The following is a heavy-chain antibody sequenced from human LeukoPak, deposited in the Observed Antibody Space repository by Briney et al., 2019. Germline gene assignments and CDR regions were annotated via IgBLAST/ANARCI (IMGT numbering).Heavy chain of an antibody. V-gene: IGHV3-21*06. CDR1: GFSFSTYT. CDR2: ISNSETFI. CDR3: AREGRGNRYGLDY. Sequence: GGSLRLSCAASGFSFSTYTMNWVRQPPGKGLEWISSISNSETFIDYADSVKGRFTVSRDNAKNSLSLQMNSLRLEDTAVYYCAREGRGNRYGLDYWGQETVVTVSS. J-gene: IGHJ4*02. D-gene: IGHD5-18*01.